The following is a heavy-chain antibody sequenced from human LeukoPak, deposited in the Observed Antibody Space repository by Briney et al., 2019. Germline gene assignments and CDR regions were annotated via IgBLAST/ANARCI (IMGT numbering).Heavy chain of an antibody. J-gene: IGHJ4*02. V-gene: IGHV3-23*01. D-gene: IGHD2-21*01. CDR1: GFTFRSHA. CDR3: AKDFRIGYSAHFDY. Sequence: GGSLRLSCVGSGFTFRSHAMSWVRQAPEKGLEFVSGIYENGGTTYYADSVKGRFSISRDNSKSTLYLQMDSLRGEDTAVYYCAKDFRIGYSAHFDYWGQGALVTVSS. CDR2: IYENGGTT.